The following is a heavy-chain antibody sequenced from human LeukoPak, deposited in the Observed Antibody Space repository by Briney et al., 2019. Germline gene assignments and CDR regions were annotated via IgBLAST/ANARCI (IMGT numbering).Heavy chain of an antibody. Sequence: ASVKVSCKASGYTFTGYYMHWVRQAPGRGLEWMGWINPNSGGTNYAQKFQGRVTMTRDTSISTAYMELSRLRSDDTAVYYCARDRPRMAVAGGGPYYFDYWGQGTLVTVSS. J-gene: IGHJ4*02. CDR1: GYTFTGYY. CDR3: ARDRPRMAVAGGGPYYFDY. V-gene: IGHV1-2*02. CDR2: INPNSGGT. D-gene: IGHD6-19*01.